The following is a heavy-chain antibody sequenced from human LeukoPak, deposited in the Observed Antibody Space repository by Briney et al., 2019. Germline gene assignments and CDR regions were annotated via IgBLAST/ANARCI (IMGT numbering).Heavy chain of an antibody. J-gene: IGHJ4*02. D-gene: IGHD1-26*01. CDR2: ISYNGHQ. Sequence: GALRLSCAASGFTFVNYGFHWVRQAPMKALEWVAFISYNGHQKYGDSVKGRLTISRDNSKNTLYLQMNSLRAEDTAVYYCAKDRLRELLSFDYWGQGTLVTVSS. CDR1: GFTFVNYG. V-gene: IGHV3-30*18. CDR3: AKDRLRELLSFDY.